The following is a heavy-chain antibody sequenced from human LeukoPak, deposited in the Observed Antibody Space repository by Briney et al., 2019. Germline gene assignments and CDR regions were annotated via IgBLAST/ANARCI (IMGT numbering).Heavy chain of an antibody. CDR3: HVLLWFGESARDY. V-gene: IGHV1-58*01. Sequence: SVKVSCKASGFTFTSSAVQWVRQARGQRLEWIGWIVVGSGNTNYAQEFQERVTITRDMSTSTAYMELSSLRSEDTAVYYCHVLLWFGESARDYWGQGTLVTVSS. CDR1: GFTFTSSA. CDR2: IVVGSGNT. J-gene: IGHJ4*02. D-gene: IGHD3-10*01.